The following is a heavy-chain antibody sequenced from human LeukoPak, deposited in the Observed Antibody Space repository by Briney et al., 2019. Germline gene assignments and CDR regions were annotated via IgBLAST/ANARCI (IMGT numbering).Heavy chain of an antibody. CDR2: INHSGST. CDR3: ARESIAARPIDY. D-gene: IGHD6-6*01. CDR1: GGSFSGYY. J-gene: IGHJ4*02. Sequence: SETLSLTCAVYGGSFSGYYWSWIRQPPGKGLEWIGEINHSGSTNYNPSLKSRVTISVDTSKNQFSLKLSSVTDADTAVYYCARESIAARPIDYWGQGTLVTVSS. V-gene: IGHV4-34*01.